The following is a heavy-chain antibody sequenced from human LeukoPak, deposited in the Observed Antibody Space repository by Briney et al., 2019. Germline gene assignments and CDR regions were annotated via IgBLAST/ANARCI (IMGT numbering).Heavy chain of an antibody. D-gene: IGHD6-13*01. Sequence: PGGSLRLSCAASGFTFSSYWMHWVRQAPGKGLVWVSRTNTDGSSTSYADSVKGRFTISKDNAKNTLYLQMNSLRAEDTAVYYCARGDPRRSLTAAGDAFDIWGQGTMVTVSS. V-gene: IGHV3-74*01. CDR2: TNTDGSST. CDR3: ARGDPRRSLTAAGDAFDI. J-gene: IGHJ3*02. CDR1: GFTFSSYW.